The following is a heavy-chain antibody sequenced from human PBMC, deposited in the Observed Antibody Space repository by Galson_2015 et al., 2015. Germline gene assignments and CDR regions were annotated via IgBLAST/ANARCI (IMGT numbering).Heavy chain of an antibody. CDR2: TYYRSKWYY. CDR1: GDSVSSNSAS. J-gene: IGHJ4*02. V-gene: IGHV6-1*01. Sequence: CAISGDSVSSNSASWNWIRQSPSRGLEWLGRTYYRSKWYYDYTASVKSRITISPDTSKNQFSLQLNSVTPEDTAVYYCARRLDYWGQGTLVTVSS. CDR3: ARRLDY.